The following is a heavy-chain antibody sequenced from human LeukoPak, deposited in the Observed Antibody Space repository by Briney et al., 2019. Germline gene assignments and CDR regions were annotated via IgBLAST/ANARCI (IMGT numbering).Heavy chain of an antibody. CDR1: GFTFSTYW. V-gene: IGHV3-74*01. CDR3: ARVERFLEWLLIDAFDI. J-gene: IGHJ3*02. D-gene: IGHD3-3*01. CDR2: INSDGSST. Sequence: GGSLRLSCAASGFTFSTYWMHWVRQAPGKGLVWVSRINSDGSSTSYADSVKGRFTISRDNAKNTLYLQMNSLRAEDTAVYYCARVERFLEWLLIDAFDIWGQGTMVTVSS.